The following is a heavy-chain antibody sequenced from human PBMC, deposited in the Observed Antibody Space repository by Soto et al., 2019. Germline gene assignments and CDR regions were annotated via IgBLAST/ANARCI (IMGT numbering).Heavy chain of an antibody. CDR1: GFTLSDYY. Sequence: LXLSCASSGFTLSDYYIDWVRQAPVKGLEWVGRSRDKPQGYSTAYAASVKGRFTTSRDESKNSAYLQMNSLKTEDTAVYYCVRATYFSDSSGYTRCLDYWGQGTLVTVSS. V-gene: IGHV3-72*01. CDR3: VRATYFSDSSGYTRCLDY. J-gene: IGHJ4*02. D-gene: IGHD3-22*01. CDR2: SRDKPQGYST.